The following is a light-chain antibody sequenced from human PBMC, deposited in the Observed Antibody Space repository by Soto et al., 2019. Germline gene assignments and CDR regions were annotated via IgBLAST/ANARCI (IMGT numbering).Light chain of an antibody. CDR1: KLGDKY. Sequence: SSELTQPPSVSVSPGQTASISCSGDKLGDKYASWYQQKPGQSPVLVIYQDNKRPSGIPERFSGSNSGNTATLTISGTQAVDEADYYCQAWDINTVIFGGGTQLTVL. CDR3: QAWDINTVI. J-gene: IGLJ2*01. CDR2: QDN. V-gene: IGLV3-1*01.